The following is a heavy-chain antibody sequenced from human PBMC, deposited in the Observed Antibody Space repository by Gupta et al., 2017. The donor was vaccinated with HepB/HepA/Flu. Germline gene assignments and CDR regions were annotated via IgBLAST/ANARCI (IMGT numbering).Heavy chain of an antibody. CDR3: ARDPPSPPYGFRGRGYFDY. CDR1: GYTFTSYG. J-gene: IGHJ4*02. CDR2: ISAYNGNT. D-gene: IGHD3-10*01. Sequence: QVQLVQSGAEVKKPGASVKVSCTASGYTFTSYGISWVRQGPGQGLEWMGWISAYNGNTNYAQKLQGRVTMTTDTSTSTAYMELRSLRSDDTAVYYCARDPPSPPYGFRGRGYFDYWGQGTLVTVSS. V-gene: IGHV1-18*01.